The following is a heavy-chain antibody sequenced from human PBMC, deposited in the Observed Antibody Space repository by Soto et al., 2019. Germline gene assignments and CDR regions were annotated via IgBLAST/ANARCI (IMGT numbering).Heavy chain of an antibody. CDR2: TYYRSKWYN. Sequence: PSPTLSLTCAISGDSVSSNSAAWNWIRQSPSRGLEWLGRTYYRSKWYNDYAVSVKSRITINPDTSKNQFSLQLNSVTPEDTAVYYCARWAGLCSSGSNLGCMRTFDIWGQGTMVTVSS. V-gene: IGHV6-1*01. D-gene: IGHD6-19*01. CDR3: ARWAGLCSSGSNLGCMRTFDI. J-gene: IGHJ3*02. CDR1: GDSVSSNSAA.